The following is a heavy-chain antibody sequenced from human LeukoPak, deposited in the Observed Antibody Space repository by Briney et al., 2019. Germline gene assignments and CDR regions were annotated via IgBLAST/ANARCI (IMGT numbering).Heavy chain of an antibody. Sequence: GGSLRLSCAVSGFTVSSNYMSWVRQAPGEGLEWVSVIYSGGNTNYADSVKGRFTISRDNSKNTLYLQMNSLRAEDTAVYYCARRGYGDYAPFDYWGQGTLVTVSS. CDR1: GFTVSSNY. J-gene: IGHJ4*02. CDR3: ARRGYGDYAPFDY. D-gene: IGHD4-17*01. CDR2: IYSGGNT. V-gene: IGHV3-66*04.